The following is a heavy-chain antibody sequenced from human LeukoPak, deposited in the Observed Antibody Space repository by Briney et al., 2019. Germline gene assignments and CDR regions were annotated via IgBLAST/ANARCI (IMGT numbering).Heavy chain of an antibody. CDR2: ISYDGSNK. J-gene: IGHJ6*02. CDR1: GFPLRSYG. V-gene: IGHV3-30*03. Sequence: PGRSLRLSCVVSGFPLRSYGMHWVRQAPGKGLEWVAVISYDGSNKYHADSVKGRFTISRDNSKNTLYLQMNSLRAEDTAVYYCAGEIVVVTYYYGMDVWGQGTTVTVSS. CDR3: AGEIVVVTYYYGMDV. D-gene: IGHD3-22*01.